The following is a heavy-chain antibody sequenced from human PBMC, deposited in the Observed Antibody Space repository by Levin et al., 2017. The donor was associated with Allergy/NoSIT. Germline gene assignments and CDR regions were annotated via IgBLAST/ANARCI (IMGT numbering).Heavy chain of an antibody. CDR2: IYPGDSDT. V-gene: IGHV5-51*01. Sequence: GGSLRLSCKGSGYSFTSYWIGWVRQMPGKGLEWMGIIYPGDSDTRYSPSFQGQVTISADKSISTAYLQWSSLKASDTAMYYCALYGSGSYEYYYYGMDVWGQGTTVTVSS. CDR3: ALYGSGSYEYYYYGMDV. D-gene: IGHD3-10*01. J-gene: IGHJ6*02. CDR1: GYSFTSYW.